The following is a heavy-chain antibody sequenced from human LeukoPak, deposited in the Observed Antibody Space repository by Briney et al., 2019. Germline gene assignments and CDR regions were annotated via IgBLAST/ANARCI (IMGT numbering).Heavy chain of an antibody. J-gene: IGHJ4*02. CDR3: AGEVAGVFRFHY. CDR2: IYSSGST. Sequence: PSETLSLTCTVSGVSINSYYWSWIRQPPGKGLEWIGYIYSSGSTTYNPSLKSRVTISVDRSKNQFSLQLSSVTAADTAVYYCAGEVAGVFRFHYWGQGAQVSVSS. D-gene: IGHD6-19*01. CDR1: GVSINSYY. V-gene: IGHV4-59*08.